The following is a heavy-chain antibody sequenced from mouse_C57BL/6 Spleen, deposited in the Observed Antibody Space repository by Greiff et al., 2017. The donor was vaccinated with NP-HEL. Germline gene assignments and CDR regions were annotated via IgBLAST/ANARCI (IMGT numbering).Heavy chain of an antibody. J-gene: IGHJ1*03. CDR3: ARAGGYLDV. Sequence: QVQLQQPGAELVMPGASVKLSCKASGYTFTSYWMHWVKQRPGQGLEWIGEIDPSDSYTNYNQKFKGKSTLTIDKSSSTADRQLSSLTSEDSAVDYCARAGGYLDVWGKGTTVTVAS. CDR2: IDPSDSYT. CDR1: GYTFTSYW. V-gene: IGHV1-69*01.